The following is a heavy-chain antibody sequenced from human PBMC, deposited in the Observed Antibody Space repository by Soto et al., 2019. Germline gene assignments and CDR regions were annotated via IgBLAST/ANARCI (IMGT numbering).Heavy chain of an antibody. J-gene: IGHJ4*02. Sequence: GASVKVSCKASGYTFTSYGISWVRQAPGQGLEWMGLISAYNGNTNYAQKLQGRVTMTTDTSTSTAYMELRSLRSDDTAVYYCVGKNIYGYGFNFEYWGQGTLVTVSS. CDR1: GYTFTSYG. D-gene: IGHD5-18*01. CDR2: ISAYNGNT. V-gene: IGHV1-18*04. CDR3: VGKNIYGYGFNFEY.